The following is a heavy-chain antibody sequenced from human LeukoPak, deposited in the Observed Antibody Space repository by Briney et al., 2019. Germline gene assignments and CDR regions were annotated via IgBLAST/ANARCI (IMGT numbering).Heavy chain of an antibody. Sequence: GGSLRLSCAASGFTFSRYDMHWVRQATGKGLEWVSAIGTAGDTYYGDSVKGRFTISRGNAKSSLYLQMDTLRAGDTAVYFCAREILPHCRGYSCSSGSALDVWGQGTMVIVSS. CDR3: AREILPHCRGYSCSSGSALDV. CDR1: GFTFSRYD. J-gene: IGHJ3*01. CDR2: IGTAGDT. D-gene: IGHD2-15*01. V-gene: IGHV3-13*01.